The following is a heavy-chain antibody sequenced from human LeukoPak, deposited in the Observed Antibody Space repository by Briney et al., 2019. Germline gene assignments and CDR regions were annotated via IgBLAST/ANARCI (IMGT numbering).Heavy chain of an antibody. J-gene: IGHJ6*02. CDR2: ISGSGGST. CDR3: AKDSYSSSWYSPDYYYYGMDV. V-gene: IGHV3-23*01. D-gene: IGHD6-13*01. CDR1: GFTFSSYA. Sequence: GGSLRLSCAASGFTFSSYAMSWVRQAPGKGLEWVSAISGSGGSTYYADSVKGRFTISRDNSRNTLYLQMNSLRAEDTAVYYCAKDSYSSSWYSPDYYYYGMDVWGQGTTVTVSS.